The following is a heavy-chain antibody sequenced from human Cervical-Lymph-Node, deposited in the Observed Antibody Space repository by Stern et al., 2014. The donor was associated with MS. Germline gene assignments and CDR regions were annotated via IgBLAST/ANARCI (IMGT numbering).Heavy chain of an antibody. Sequence: VQLVESGGGVVQPGGSLRLSCSASGFTFSNFAMHWVRQAPGKGLEWVAVVLSDGSNTYYADSVKGRFTISRDASKNAVFLQMNSLGAEDTAVYYCAKDSEYSASESASWGQGTLVTVPS. D-gene: IGHD5-12*01. CDR1: GFTFSNFA. CDR2: VLSDGSNT. CDR3: AKDSEYSASESAS. J-gene: IGHJ5*02. V-gene: IGHV3-30*18.